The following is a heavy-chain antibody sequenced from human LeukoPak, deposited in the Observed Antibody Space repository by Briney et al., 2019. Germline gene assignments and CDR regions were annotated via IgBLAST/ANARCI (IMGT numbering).Heavy chain of an antibody. V-gene: IGHV3-49*04. J-gene: IGHJ4*02. D-gene: IGHD3-22*01. CDR1: GFTFGDYA. CDR3: TRDQGSGYYPYYFDY. CDR2: IRSKAYGGTT. Sequence: GRSLRLSCTASGFTFGDYAMSWVRQAPGKGLEWVGFIRSKAYGGTTEYAASMKGRFTISRDDSKSIAYLQMNSLKTEDTAVYYCTRDQGSGYYPYYFDYWGQGTLVTVSS.